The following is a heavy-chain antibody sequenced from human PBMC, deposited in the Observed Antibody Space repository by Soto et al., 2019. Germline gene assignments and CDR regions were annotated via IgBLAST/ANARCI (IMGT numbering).Heavy chain of an antibody. CDR1: GYTFSTYD. Sequence: QVQLVQSGAELKRPGASVMVSCKTSGYTFSTYDINWVRQAIGQGLEWMGWINPNSGNTGYAQKFQGRLDMTRDTSTGTVYMELSSLRYDDSAIYFCARGWGRWKHEKPGDYWGQGTLVTVSS. J-gene: IGHJ4*02. CDR3: ARGWGRWKHEKPGDY. D-gene: IGHD3-16*01. V-gene: IGHV1-8*01. CDR2: INPNSGNT.